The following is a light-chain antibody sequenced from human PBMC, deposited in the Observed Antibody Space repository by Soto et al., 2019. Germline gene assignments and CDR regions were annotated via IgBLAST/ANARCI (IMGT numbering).Light chain of an antibody. CDR2: RNN. J-gene: IGLJ2*01. Sequence: QSVLTQPPSASGTPGQRVTISCSGSSSNIGSNYVYWYQQLPGTAPKLLIYRNNQRPSGVPVRFSGSKSGTSASLAISGLLSEDEADYYCAAWDDILSGHVVFGGGTKLTVL. CDR3: AAWDDILSGHVV. V-gene: IGLV1-47*01. CDR1: SSNIGSNY.